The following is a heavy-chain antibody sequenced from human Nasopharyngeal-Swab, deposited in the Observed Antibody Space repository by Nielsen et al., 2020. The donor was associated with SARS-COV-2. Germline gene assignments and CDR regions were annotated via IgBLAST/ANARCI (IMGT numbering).Heavy chain of an antibody. J-gene: IGHJ3*02. CDR1: DYTFTSYG. CDR2: ISAYNGNT. D-gene: IGHD2-2*01. CDR3: ARVVPRGAFDI. V-gene: IGHV1-18*01. Sequence: ASVKVSCKASDYTFTSYGISWVRQAPGQGLEWMGWISAYNGNTNYAQNLQGRVTMITDTSTSTAYMELRSLRSDDTAVYYCARVVPRGAFDIWGQGTMVTVSS.